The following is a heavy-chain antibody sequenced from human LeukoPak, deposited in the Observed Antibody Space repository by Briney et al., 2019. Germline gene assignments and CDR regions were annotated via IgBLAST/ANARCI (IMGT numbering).Heavy chain of an antibody. CDR3: ARTGDSSGYYYEHWFDP. D-gene: IGHD3-22*01. Sequence: SVKLSCKASGGTFSSYTISWVRQAPGQGLEWMGGIIPIFGTANYAQKFQGRVTITADESTSTAYMELSSLRSEDTAVYYCARTGDSSGYYYEHWFDPWGQGTLVSVSS. J-gene: IGHJ5*02. V-gene: IGHV1-69*13. CDR1: GGTFSSYT. CDR2: IIPIFGTA.